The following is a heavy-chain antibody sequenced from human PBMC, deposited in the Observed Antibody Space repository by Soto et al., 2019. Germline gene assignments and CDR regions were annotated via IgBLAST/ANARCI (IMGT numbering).Heavy chain of an antibody. V-gene: IGHV4-59*01. CDR3: ARSLGYYYYGMDV. CDR2: IYYSGST. D-gene: IGHD7-27*01. J-gene: IGHJ6*02. Sequence: QVQLQESGPGLVKPSETLSLTCTVSSDSISSYYWSWIRQPPGKGLEWIGYIYYSGSTNHNPSLKSRVTISVDTSKNQFSLKLSSVTAADTAVYYCARSLGYYYYGMDVWGQGTTVTVSS. CDR1: SDSISSYY.